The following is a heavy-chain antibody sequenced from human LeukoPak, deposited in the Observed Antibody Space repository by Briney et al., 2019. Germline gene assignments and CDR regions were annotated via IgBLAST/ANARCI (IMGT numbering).Heavy chain of an antibody. V-gene: IGHV4-61*02. CDR1: GGSISSYSYD. CDR2: IYTSGST. CDR3: ARDSPPAYCSGGSCYFDY. D-gene: IGHD2-15*01. J-gene: IGHJ4*02. Sequence: SETLSLTCTVSGGSISSYSYDWSWIRQPAGKGLELIGRIYTSGSTDYNPSLKSRVTISRDTSKNEFSLKLSSVTAADTAVYYCARDSPPAYCSGGSCYFDYWGQGTLVTVSS.